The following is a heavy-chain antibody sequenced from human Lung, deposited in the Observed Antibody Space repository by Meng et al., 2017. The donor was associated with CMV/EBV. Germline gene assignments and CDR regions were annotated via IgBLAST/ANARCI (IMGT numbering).Heavy chain of an antibody. J-gene: IGHJ4*02. Sequence: QVRCEESGPGLVKSSGTLSLTLVIFGGSIRSSYLWTWVRQSPGKGLEWIGEMYHSGTTNYNPSLKSRVTISMGKSNNQLSLKLNSVTAADTAVYYCATQESRDGHNPYWGQGTLVTVSS. D-gene: IGHD5-24*01. CDR2: MYHSGTT. CDR1: GGSIRSSYL. V-gene: IGHV4-4*02. CDR3: ATQESRDGHNPY.